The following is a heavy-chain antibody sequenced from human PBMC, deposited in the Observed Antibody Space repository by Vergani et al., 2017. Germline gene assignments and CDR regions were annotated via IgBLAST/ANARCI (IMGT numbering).Heavy chain of an antibody. CDR3: TRSECSGTTCYGHYFDL. J-gene: IGHJ4*01. CDR2: IKSDGRT. V-gene: IGHV3-66*02. Sequence: EVQLVESGGGLEQPGRSLRVSCSASGFRVTTYYMSWVRQAPGKGLEWVSVIKSDGRTSYAESVRGRFTISRDTSRNAVYLQMNILRVEDTGVYYCTRSECSGTTCYGHYFDLWGHGILVTVSS. CDR1: GFRVTTYY. D-gene: IGHD2-15*01.